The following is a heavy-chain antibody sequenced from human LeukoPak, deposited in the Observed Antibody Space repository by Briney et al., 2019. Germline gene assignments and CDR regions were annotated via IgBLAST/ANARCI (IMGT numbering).Heavy chain of an antibody. CDR3: ARGEQYYYDSSGYHIFDY. V-gene: IGHV3-21*01. J-gene: IGHJ4*02. CDR1: GFTFSSDS. CDR2: ISGSSSYI. Sequence: PGGSLRLSCAASGFTFSSDSMNWVRQAPGKGLEWVSSISGSSSYIYYADSVKGRFTISRDNAKNSLYLQMNSLRAEDTAVYYCARGEQYYYDSSGYHIFDYWGQGTLVTVSS. D-gene: IGHD3-22*01.